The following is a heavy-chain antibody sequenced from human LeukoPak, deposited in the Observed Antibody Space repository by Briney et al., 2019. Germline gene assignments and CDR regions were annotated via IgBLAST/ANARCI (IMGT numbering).Heavy chain of an antibody. CDR2: INHSGST. CDR1: GGSFSGYY. Sequence: PSETLSLTCAVYGGSFSGYYWSWIRQPPGKGLEWIGEINHSGSTNYNPSLKSRVTISVDTSKNQFSLKVSSVTAADTAVYYCAGADSSGYYWGYWGQGTLVTVSS. D-gene: IGHD3-22*01. V-gene: IGHV4-34*01. CDR3: AGADSSGYYWGY. J-gene: IGHJ4*02.